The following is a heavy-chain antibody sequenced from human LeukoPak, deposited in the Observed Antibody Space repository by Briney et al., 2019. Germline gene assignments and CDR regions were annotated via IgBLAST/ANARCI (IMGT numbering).Heavy chain of an antibody. CDR2: INHSVST. CDR1: GGSFSGYY. Sequence: SETLSLTCAVYGGSFSGYYWSWIRQPPGKGLEWIGEINHSVSTNYNPSLKSRVTISVDTSKNQFSLKLSSVTAADKAVYYCASRDEIGYCSGGSCYLSTTAPPGYWGQGTLVTVSS. D-gene: IGHD2-15*01. J-gene: IGHJ4*02. CDR3: ASRDEIGYCSGGSCYLSTTAPPGY. V-gene: IGHV4-34*01.